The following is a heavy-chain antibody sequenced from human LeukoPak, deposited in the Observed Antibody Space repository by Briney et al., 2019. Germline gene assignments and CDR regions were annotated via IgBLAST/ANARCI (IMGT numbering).Heavy chain of an antibody. CDR1: GGSISSSSYY. D-gene: IGHD3-22*01. Sequence: SETLSLTCTVSGGSISSSSYYWGWIRQPPGKGLEWIGSIYYSGSTYYNPSLKSRVTISVDTSKNQFSLNLSSVTAADTAVYYCARLYYDSSGYYQICCSDYWGQGTLVTVSS. J-gene: IGHJ4*02. CDR2: IYYSGST. CDR3: ARLYYDSSGYYQICCSDY. V-gene: IGHV4-39*01.